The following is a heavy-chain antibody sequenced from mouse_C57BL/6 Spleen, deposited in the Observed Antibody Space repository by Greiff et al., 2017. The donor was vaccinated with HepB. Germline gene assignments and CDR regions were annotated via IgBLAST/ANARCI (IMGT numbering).Heavy chain of an antibody. D-gene: IGHD3-2*02. CDR2: INPSSGYT. V-gene: IGHV1-4*01. J-gene: IGHJ2*01. CDR1: GYTFTSYT. CDR3: AREEVDSSGSGDY. Sequence: VQLVESGAELARPGASVKMSCKASGYTFTSYTMHWVKQRPGQGLEWIGYINPSSGYTTYNQKFKDKATLTADKSSSTAYMQLSSLTSEDSAVYYCAREEVDSSGSGDYWGQGTTLTVSS.